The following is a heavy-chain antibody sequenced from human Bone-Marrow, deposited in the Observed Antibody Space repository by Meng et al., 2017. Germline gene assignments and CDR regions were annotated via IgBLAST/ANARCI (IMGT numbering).Heavy chain of an antibody. CDR2: ISSSGSTI. D-gene: IGHD3-22*01. CDR3: AREGQSYYYDSSGYGDGVDY. CDR1: GFTFSSYW. J-gene: IGHJ4*02. Sequence: GESLKISCVASGFTFSSYWMSWVRQAPGKGLEWVSYISSSGSTIYYADSVKGRFTISRDNAKNSLYLQMNSLRAEDTAVYYCAREGQSYYYDSSGYGDGVDYWGQGTLVTVSS. V-gene: IGHV3-48*03.